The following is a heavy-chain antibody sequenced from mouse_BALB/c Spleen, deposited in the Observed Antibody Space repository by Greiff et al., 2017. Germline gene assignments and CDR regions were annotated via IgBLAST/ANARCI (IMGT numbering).Heavy chain of an antibody. D-gene: IGHD1-1*01. V-gene: IGHV1-4*01. CDR3: ARNYYYGTSWFAY. Sequence: VKLQESGAELARPGASVKMSCKASGYTFTSYTMHWVKQRPGQGLEWIGYINPSSGYTNYNQKFKDKATLTADKSSSTAYMQLSSLTSEDSAVYYCARNYYYGTSWFAYWGQGTLVTVSA. J-gene: IGHJ3*01. CDR2: INPSSGYT. CDR1: GYTFTSYT.